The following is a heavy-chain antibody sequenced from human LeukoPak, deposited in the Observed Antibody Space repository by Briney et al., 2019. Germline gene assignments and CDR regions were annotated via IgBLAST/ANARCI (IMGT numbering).Heavy chain of an antibody. V-gene: IGHV1-2*02. D-gene: IGHD3/OR15-3a*01. CDR2: INPNSGGT. Sequence: GASVTVSCKASGYTFTVYCMHWVRHGPGPGLERMGWINPNSGGTNYAQKFQGRVTMTRDTSISTAYMELSRLRSDDTAVYYCARVRWTGAFDIWGQGTMVTVSS. CDR3: ARVRWTGAFDI. J-gene: IGHJ3*02. CDR1: GYTFTVYC.